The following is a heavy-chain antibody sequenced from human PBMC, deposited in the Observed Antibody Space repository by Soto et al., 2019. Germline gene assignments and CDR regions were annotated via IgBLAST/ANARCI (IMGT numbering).Heavy chain of an antibody. D-gene: IGHD3-3*01. Sequence: EVQLLESGGGLVQPGGSLRLSCAASGFTFSGYAMSWVRQAPGKGLEWVSATSGSGGSTYYADSVKGRFTISRDKSKNTLELHMNSLGAENTAIYYCAKATYYDFWSGSGPFDYWGQGTLVTVSS. CDR2: TSGSGGST. V-gene: IGHV3-23*01. CDR3: AKATYYDFWSGSGPFDY. J-gene: IGHJ4*02. CDR1: GFTFSGYA.